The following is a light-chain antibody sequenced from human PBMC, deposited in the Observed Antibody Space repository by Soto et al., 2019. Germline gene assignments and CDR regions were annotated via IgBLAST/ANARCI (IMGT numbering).Light chain of an antibody. V-gene: IGKV3-20*01. J-gene: IGKJ1*01. CDR2: GAS. CDR3: QQYGGSPWT. CDR1: QNVNAN. Sequence: EVVMTQSPATLSVSPGERATLSCRASQNVNANLAWYQQKPGQAPRLLIYGASSRATGIPDRFSGSGSGTDFTLTISRLDPEDFAVYYCQQYGGSPWTFGQGTKVEIK.